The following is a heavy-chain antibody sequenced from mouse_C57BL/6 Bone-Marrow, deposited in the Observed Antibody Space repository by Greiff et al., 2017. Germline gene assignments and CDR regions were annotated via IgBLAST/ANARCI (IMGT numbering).Heavy chain of an antibody. CDR3: ARDNYCGRSYAMDY. J-gene: IGHJ4*01. D-gene: IGHD1-1*01. CDR1: GFTFSDFY. Sequence: EVKLMESGGGLVQSGRSLRLSCETSGFTFSDFYMEWVRQAPGQGLDWIAASRNKASDYKTEYSASVKGRFIVSRDTSQSILYLQMTALRAEDTASYDCARDNYCGRSYAMDYWCQGTSVTVSS. CDR2: SRNKASDYKT. V-gene: IGHV7-1*01.